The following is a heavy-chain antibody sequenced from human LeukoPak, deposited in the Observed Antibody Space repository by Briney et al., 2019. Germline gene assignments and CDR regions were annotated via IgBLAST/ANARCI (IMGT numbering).Heavy chain of an antibody. D-gene: IGHD6-13*01. V-gene: IGHV3-33*01. CDR3: ARDRNWYSSSWYQDY. Sequence: PGGSLRLSCVASGFTFSIYAMHWVRQAPGKGLEWVAVIWYDGSNKYYADSVKGRFTISRDNSKNTLYLQMNSLRAEDTAVYYCARDRNWYSSSWYQDYWGQGTLVTVSS. CDR2: IWYDGSNK. J-gene: IGHJ4*02. CDR1: GFTFSIYA.